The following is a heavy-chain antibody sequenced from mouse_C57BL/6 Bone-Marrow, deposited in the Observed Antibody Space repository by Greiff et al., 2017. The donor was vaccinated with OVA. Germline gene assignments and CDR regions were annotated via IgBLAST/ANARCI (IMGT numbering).Heavy chain of an antibody. CDR3: ARDYYGSRDAMDY. V-gene: IGHV1-55*01. D-gene: IGHD1-1*01. J-gene: IGHJ4*01. CDR1: GYTFTSYW. CDR2: IYPGSGST. Sequence: VQLQQSGAELVKPGASVKMSCKASGYTFTSYWITWVKQRPGQGLEWIGDIYPGSGSTNYNEKFKSKATLTVDTSSSTAYMQLSSLTSEDSAVYYCARDYYGSRDAMDYWGQGTSVTVSS.